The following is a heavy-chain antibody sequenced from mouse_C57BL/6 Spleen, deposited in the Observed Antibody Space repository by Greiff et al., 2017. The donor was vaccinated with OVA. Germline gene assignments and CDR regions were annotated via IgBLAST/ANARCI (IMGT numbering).Heavy chain of an antibody. J-gene: IGHJ2*01. Sequence: VKVVESGAELVKPGASVKLSCKASGYTFTEYTIHWVKQRSGQGLEWIGWFYPGSGSIKYNEKFKDKATLTADKSSSTVYMELSRLTSEDSAVYFCARHEAHYYSNSLDYWGQGTTLTVSS. V-gene: IGHV1-62-2*01. CDR1: GYTFTEYT. CDR2: FYPGSGSI. CDR3: ARHEAHYYSNSLDY. D-gene: IGHD2-5*01.